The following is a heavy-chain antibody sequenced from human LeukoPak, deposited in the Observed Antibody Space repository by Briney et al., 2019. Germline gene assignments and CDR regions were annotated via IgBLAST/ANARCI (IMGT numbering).Heavy chain of an antibody. V-gene: IGHV3-48*03. CDR2: ISSSGSTI. D-gene: IGHD3-22*01. J-gene: IGHJ4*02. CDR1: GFTFSSYE. CDR3: AKDSHSSGSNDY. Sequence: GGSLRLSCAASGFTFSSYEMNWVRQAPGKGLEWVSYISSSGSTIYYADSVKGRFTISRDNSKNTLYLQMNSLRAEDTAVYYCAKDSHSSGSNDYWGQGTLVTVSS.